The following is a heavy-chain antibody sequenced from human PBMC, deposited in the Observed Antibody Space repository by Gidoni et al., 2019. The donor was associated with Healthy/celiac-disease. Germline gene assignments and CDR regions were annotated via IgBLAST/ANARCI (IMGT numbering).Heavy chain of an antibody. CDR2: IYYSGST. J-gene: IGHJ6*02. D-gene: IGHD1-26*01. Sequence: QLQLPASGPGLVKPSETLSLTCTGTVAAISISSYYWGGIRQPPGKGLGWIGSIYYSGSTYYDPSLKSRVTISVDTSKNQFSLKLSSVTAADTAVYYCASRNSGSFFHRDYYGMDVWGQGITVTVSS. V-gene: IGHV4-39*01. CDR1: VAAISISSYY. CDR3: ASRNSGSFFHRDYYGMDV.